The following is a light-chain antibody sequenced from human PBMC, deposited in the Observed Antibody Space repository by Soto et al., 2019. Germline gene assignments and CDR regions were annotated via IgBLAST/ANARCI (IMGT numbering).Light chain of an antibody. V-gene: IGKV3-15*01. J-gene: IGKJ5*01. CDR3: QQYYDWPIT. Sequence: EIVMTQSPATLAVSPGERATLSCRASQSVSSNLAWYQQKPGQAPRIVIYAESTRAAGIPDRLSGSGSGTDFNLTISRLQSEDFAVYYCQQYYDWPITCGQGTRLEIK. CDR2: AES. CDR1: QSVSSN.